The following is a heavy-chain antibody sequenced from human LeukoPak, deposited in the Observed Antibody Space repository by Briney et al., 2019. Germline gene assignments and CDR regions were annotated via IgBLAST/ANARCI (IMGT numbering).Heavy chain of an antibody. CDR3: ARHTSYGHFDY. V-gene: IGHV4-59*08. CDR1: GGSFSGYY. CDR2: IYYSGST. J-gene: IGHJ4*02. Sequence: SETLSLTCAVYGGSFSGYYWTWIRQPPGKGLEWIGYIYYSGSTNYNPSLKSRVTISVDTSKNQFSLKLSSVTAADTAVYYCARHTSYGHFDYWGQGTLVTVSS. D-gene: IGHD3-10*01.